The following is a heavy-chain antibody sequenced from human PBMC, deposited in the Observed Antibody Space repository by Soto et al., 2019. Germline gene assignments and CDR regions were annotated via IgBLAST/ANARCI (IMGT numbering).Heavy chain of an antibody. D-gene: IGHD2-15*01. J-gene: IGHJ5*01. CDR1: GFTFSNYA. Sequence: EVQLLESGGGLVQPGGSLILSCAASGFTFSNYAMTWVRQAPGKGLEWVSVFDGSDGTTYYGNSVKGRFTISRDNSKNTLYLQMNSLRADDTAVYHCAKGISGSSYSPIDSWGQGTLVTVSS. V-gene: IGHV3-23*01. CDR3: AKGISGSSYSPIDS. CDR2: FDGSDGTT.